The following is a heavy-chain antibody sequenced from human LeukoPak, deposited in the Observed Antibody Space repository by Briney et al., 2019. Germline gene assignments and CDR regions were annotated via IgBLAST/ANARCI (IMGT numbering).Heavy chain of an antibody. D-gene: IGHD3-10*01. CDR3: ARDRNFGIYDAFDI. Sequence: PGGSLRLSCAASGFTVITNYMTWVRQAPGKGLEWVSVIYIDGRTYYTDSVKGRFSISRDNSMNTIYLQMSSLRAEDSAVYYCARDRNFGIYDAFDIWGRGQRSPSLQ. J-gene: IGHJ3*02. V-gene: IGHV3-66*01. CDR2: IYIDGRT. CDR1: GFTVITNY.